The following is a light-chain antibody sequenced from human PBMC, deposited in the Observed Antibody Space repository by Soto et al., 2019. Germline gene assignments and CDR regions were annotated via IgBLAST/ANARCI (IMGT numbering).Light chain of an antibody. CDR2: GAS. J-gene: IGKJ1*01. CDR1: QSVNDNY. V-gene: IGKV3-20*01. CDR3: QQYAASPRT. Sequence: EIVLTQSLGTLSLSPRERATLSCRASQSVNDNYLAWYQHKPGQAPRLLIYGASSRAPGIPDRFSGSGSGTDFTLTISRLEPEDFAIYYCQQYAASPRTFGQGTQVEVK.